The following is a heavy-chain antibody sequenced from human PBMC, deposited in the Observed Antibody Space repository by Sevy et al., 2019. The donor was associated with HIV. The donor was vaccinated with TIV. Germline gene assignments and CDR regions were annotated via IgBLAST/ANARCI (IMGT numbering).Heavy chain of an antibody. J-gene: IGHJ6*02. D-gene: IGHD1-1*01. CDR1: GYTFTSYG. CDR2: ISAYNGNT. Sequence: ASVKVSCKASGYTFTSYGISWVRQAPGQGLEWMGWISAYNGNTNYAQKLQGRFTMTTDTSTSTAYMELRSLRSDDTAVYYCARDLEQQKRYYYYGMDVWGQGTTVTVSS. CDR3: ARDLEQQKRYYYYGMDV. V-gene: IGHV1-18*01.